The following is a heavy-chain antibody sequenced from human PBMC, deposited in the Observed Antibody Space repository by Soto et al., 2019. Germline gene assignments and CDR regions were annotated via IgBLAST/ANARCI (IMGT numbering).Heavy chain of an antibody. Sequence: QVQLVQSGAEVKKPGASVKVSCKASGYTFTSYGISWVRQAPGQGLEWMGWISAYNGNTNYAQKLQGRVTMTTDTATSTAYMELRSLRSDDTAVYYCARISYLELREYYYYGMDVWGQGTTVTVSS. CDR1: GYTFTSYG. V-gene: IGHV1-18*01. CDR2: ISAYNGNT. J-gene: IGHJ6*02. D-gene: IGHD1-7*01. CDR3: ARISYLELREYYYYGMDV.